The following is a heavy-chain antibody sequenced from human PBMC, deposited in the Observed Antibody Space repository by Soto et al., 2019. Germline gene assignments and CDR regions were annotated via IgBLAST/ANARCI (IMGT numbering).Heavy chain of an antibody. CDR2: ISGYNGHI. CDR1: GYSFTGYG. V-gene: IGHV1-18*01. D-gene: IGHD6-19*01. J-gene: IGHJ4*02. Sequence: VQLVQSGAEVKKPGASVNISCKASGYSFTGYGISWVRQAPGQGLEWMGWISGYNGHIDYAQKFQGRVSTTTDTSTNTAYMEMRSLRSDDTAKYYCARVLQWSTPDYWGQGSLVTVSS. CDR3: ARVLQWSTPDY.